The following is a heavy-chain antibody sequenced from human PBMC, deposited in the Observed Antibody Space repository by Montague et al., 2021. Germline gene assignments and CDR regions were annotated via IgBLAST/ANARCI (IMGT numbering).Heavy chain of an antibody. J-gene: IGHJ5*02. Sequence: SETLSLTCNVSGYSITSGYYWGWIRQSPERGLEWIGSVYHTGGTYYSPSLKRRVTISVDTSKNQVSLRLNSVIAADAALYYCARIGGGEYPVSWGQGILVTVSP. CDR2: VYHTGGT. CDR1: GYSITSGYY. D-gene: IGHD3-16*01. V-gene: IGHV4-38-2*02. CDR3: ARIGGGEYPVS.